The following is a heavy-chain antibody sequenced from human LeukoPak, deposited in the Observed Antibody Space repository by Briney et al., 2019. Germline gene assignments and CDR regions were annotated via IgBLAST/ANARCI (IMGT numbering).Heavy chain of an antibody. D-gene: IGHD3-22*01. CDR1: GFTFSSYE. Sequence: GGSLRLSCAASGFTFSSYEMNWVRQAPGKGLEWISYISSTGSAIYYADSVKGRFAISRDNAKNSLYLQMNSLRAEETAVYYCARASSPYYYDSSGCIGWGQGTLVTVSS. V-gene: IGHV3-48*03. CDR3: ARASSPYYYDSSGCIG. J-gene: IGHJ4*02. CDR2: ISSTGSAI.